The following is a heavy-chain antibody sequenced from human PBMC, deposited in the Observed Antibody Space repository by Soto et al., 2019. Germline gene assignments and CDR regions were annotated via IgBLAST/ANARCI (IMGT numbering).Heavy chain of an antibody. CDR2: INAGNGNT. CDR3: ARSAPPIDY. CDR1: GYIFTSYV. Sequence: QVQLVQSGAEVKKPGASVKVSCKASGYIFTSYVMEWVRQAPGQRLEWMGWINAGNGNTKYSQKFQGRVTITRDTSANPAYMELSSLRSEDTAVYYCARSAPPIDYWGQGTLVTVSS. V-gene: IGHV1-3*01. J-gene: IGHJ4*02.